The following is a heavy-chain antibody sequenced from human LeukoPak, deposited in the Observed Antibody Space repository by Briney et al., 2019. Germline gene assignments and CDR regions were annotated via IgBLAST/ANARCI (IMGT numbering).Heavy chain of an antibody. CDR3: ARHPTRYCSSTSCYRGYYFDY. D-gene: IGHD2-2*01. CDR1: GGSFSGYY. Sequence: SETLSLTCAVYGGSFSGYYWSWIRQPPGKGLEWIGEINHSGSTNYNPSLKSRVTISVDTSKNQFSLKLSSVTAADTAVYYCARHPTRYCSSTSCYRGYYFDYWGQGTLVTVSS. CDR2: INHSGST. V-gene: IGHV4-34*01. J-gene: IGHJ4*02.